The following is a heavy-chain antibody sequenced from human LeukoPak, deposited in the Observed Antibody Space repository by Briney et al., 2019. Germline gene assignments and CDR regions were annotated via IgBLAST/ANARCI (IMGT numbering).Heavy chain of an antibody. V-gene: IGHV3-13*01. CDR1: GFTLGSHD. D-gene: IGHD5-18*01. CDR3: VREARGYHYTYFDY. CDR2: VSSGFHA. Sequence: GGSLRLSCTASGFTLGSHDMHWVRQIPGQGLEWVAAVSSGFHAFFADSVQGRFTVSREDTRNSLYLQMNSLRAGDTAVYYCVREARGYHYTYFDYWGQGTLVTVSS. J-gene: IGHJ4*02.